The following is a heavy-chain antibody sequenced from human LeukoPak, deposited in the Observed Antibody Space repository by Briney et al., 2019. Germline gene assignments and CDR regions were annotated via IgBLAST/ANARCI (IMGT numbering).Heavy chain of an antibody. J-gene: IGHJ4*02. CDR2: IIPIFGTA. V-gene: IGHV1-69*13. D-gene: IGHD4-11*01. CDR1: GGTFCSYG. Sequence: SVTVSCKASGGTFCSYGISWVRQAPGQGLEWMGGIIPIFGTANYAQKFQGRVTITADESTSTAYMELSSLRSEDTAVYYCARDPDSTLDYWGQGTLVTVSS. CDR3: ARDPDSTLDY.